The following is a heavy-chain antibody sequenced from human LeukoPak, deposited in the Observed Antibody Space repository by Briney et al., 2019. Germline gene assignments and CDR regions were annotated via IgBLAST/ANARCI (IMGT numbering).Heavy chain of an antibody. J-gene: IGHJ4*02. CDR2: ISSSSSYI. D-gene: IGHD6-13*01. Sequence: GGSLRLSCAASGFTFSSYSMNWVRQAPRKGLEWVSSISSSSSYIYYADSVKGRFTISRDNAKNSLYLQMNSLRAEDTAVYYCARGQQQAYYFDYWGQGTLVTVSS. V-gene: IGHV3-21*01. CDR1: GFTFSSYS. CDR3: ARGQQQAYYFDY.